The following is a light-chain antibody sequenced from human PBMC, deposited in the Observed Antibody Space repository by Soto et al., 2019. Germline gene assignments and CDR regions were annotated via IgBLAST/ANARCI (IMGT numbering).Light chain of an antibody. J-gene: IGLJ2*01. V-gene: IGLV2-14*01. Sequence: QSALTQPASVSGSPGQSITISCTGTRSDVGGYNYVSWYQQHPGKAPKLMIYDVSSRPSGVSNRFSGSKSGNTASLTISGLQAEDEADYYCTSYTSSRTLVFGGGTKLTVL. CDR3: TSYTSSRTLV. CDR2: DVS. CDR1: RSDVGGYNY.